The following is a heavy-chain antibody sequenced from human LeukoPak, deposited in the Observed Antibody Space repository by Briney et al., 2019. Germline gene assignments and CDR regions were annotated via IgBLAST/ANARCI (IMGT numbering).Heavy chain of an antibody. D-gene: IGHD1-26*01. J-gene: IGHJ4*02. V-gene: IGHV3-43*01. CDR1: GFTFDDYT. CDR3: AKGGSGSYAMDY. CDR2: ISWDGGST. Sequence: GGSLRLSCAASGFTFDDYTMHWVRQAPGKGLEWVSLISWDGGSTYYADSVKGRFTISRDNSKNSLYLQMNSLRTEDTALYYCAKGGSGSYAMDYWGQGTLVTVSS.